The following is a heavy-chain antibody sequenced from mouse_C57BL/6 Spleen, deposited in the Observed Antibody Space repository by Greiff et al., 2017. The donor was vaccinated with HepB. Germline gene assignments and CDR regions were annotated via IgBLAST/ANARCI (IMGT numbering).Heavy chain of an antibody. CDR3: VRGGLRGFDY. D-gene: IGHD2-4*01. Sequence: QVQLQQPGAELVRPGSSVKLSCKASGYTFTSYWLDWVKQRPGQGLEWIGNIYPSASETHYNQKFKDKATLTVAKSSSTAYMQLSSLTSEDSAVYYCVRGGLRGFDYWGQGTTLTVSS. V-gene: IGHV1-61*01. CDR2: IYPSASET. CDR1: GYTFTSYW. J-gene: IGHJ2*01.